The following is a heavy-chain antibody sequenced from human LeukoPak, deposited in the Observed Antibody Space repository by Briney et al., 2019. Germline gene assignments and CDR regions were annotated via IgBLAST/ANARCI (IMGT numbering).Heavy chain of an antibody. V-gene: IGHV4-4*02. CDR3: ARDGVGATTFWFDP. D-gene: IGHD1-26*01. CDR2: IYYSGST. J-gene: IGHJ5*02. Sequence: SETLSLTCAVSGGSISSSNWWSWVRQPPGKGLEWIGYIYYSGSTNYNPSLKSRVTISVDTSKNQFSLKLSSVTAADTAVYYCARDGVGATTFWFDPWGQGTLVTVSS. CDR1: GGSISSSNW.